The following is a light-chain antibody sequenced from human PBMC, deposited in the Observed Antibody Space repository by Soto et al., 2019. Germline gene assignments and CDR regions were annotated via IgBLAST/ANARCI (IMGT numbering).Light chain of an antibody. CDR2: GVS. CDR1: QSVNTKY. Sequence: EIVLTQSPGTLSLSPGERATLSCRASQSVNTKYLAWYQQKPGQAPRLLIYGVSSRATGIPDRFSGSGSGTDFILTISRVEPEDFAVYYCQQFGTSPLVTFGHGTKVDIK. V-gene: IGKV3-20*01. CDR3: QQFGTSPLVT. J-gene: IGKJ3*01.